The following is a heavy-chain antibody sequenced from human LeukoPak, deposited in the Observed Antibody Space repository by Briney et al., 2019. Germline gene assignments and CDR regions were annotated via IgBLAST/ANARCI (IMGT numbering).Heavy chain of an antibody. V-gene: IGHV1-2*02. CDR1: GYTFTGHY. CDR3: ARDFTMVRGVVDY. J-gene: IGHJ4*02. D-gene: IGHD3-10*01. CDR2: INPNSGGT. Sequence: EASVKVSCKASGYTFTGHYMHWVRQAPGQGLEWMGWINPNSGGTNYAQKFQGRVTMTRDTSTSTVYMELSSLRSEDTAVYYCARDFTMVRGVVDYWGQGTLVTVSS.